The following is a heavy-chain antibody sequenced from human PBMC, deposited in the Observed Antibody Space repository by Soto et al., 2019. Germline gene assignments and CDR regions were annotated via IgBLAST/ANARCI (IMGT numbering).Heavy chain of an antibody. CDR2: IYYSGST. CDR3: ARWPQLEPRFDY. CDR1: GDSISSGGYY. J-gene: IGHJ4*02. D-gene: IGHD1-1*01. V-gene: IGHV4-31*03. Sequence: QVQLQESGPGLVKPSQTLSLTCTVSGDSISSGGYYWSWIRQHPGKGLEWIGYIYYSGSTYYNPSPKCRVTLSVAPSQTPVSLKLSSVTAADTAVYDCARWPQLEPRFDYWGQGTLVTVSS.